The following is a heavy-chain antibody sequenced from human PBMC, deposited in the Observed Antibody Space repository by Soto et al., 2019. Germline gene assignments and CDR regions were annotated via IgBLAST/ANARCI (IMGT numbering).Heavy chain of an antibody. CDR1: GYTFTGYY. Sequence: ASVKVSCKASGYTFTGYYMHCVRQAPGQGLEWMGWINPNSGGTNYAQKFQGWVTMTRDTSISTAYMELSRLRSDDTAVYYCARGNVLRFLEWSPALDYWGQGTLVTVSS. J-gene: IGHJ4*02. D-gene: IGHD3-3*01. V-gene: IGHV1-2*04. CDR3: ARGNVLRFLEWSPALDY. CDR2: INPNSGGT.